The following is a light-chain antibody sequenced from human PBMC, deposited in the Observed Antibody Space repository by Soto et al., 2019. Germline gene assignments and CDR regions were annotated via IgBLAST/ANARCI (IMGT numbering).Light chain of an antibody. CDR2: GAS. Sequence: EIVLTQSPGTLSLSPGERATLSCRASQSVYSRYLAWYQQKPGQAPRLLVYGASSRATGIPDRFSGSGSGTDFTLTISRLEPEDFAVYYCQQYGSSPTTFGQGTKVDI. CDR3: QQYGSSPTT. V-gene: IGKV3-20*01. J-gene: IGKJ2*01. CDR1: QSVYSRY.